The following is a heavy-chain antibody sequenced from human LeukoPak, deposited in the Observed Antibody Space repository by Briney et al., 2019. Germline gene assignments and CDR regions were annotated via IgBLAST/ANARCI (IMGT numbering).Heavy chain of an antibody. CDR2: IRYDGSNK. CDR1: GFTFSSYE. D-gene: IGHD3-3*01. V-gene: IGHV3-30*02. Sequence: GGSLRLSCAASGFTFSSYEMNWVRQAPGKGLEWVAFIRYDGSNKYYADSVKGRFTISRDDSKNTLYLQMNSLRAEDTAVYYCAKGSKEVLFTRDHYMDVWGKGTTVTISS. J-gene: IGHJ6*03. CDR3: AKGSKEVLFTRDHYMDV.